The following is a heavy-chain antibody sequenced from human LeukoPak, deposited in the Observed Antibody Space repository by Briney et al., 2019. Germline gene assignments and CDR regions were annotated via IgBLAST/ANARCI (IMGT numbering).Heavy chain of an antibody. Sequence: KPSETLSLTCTVSGGSISSFYWSWIRQPPGKGLEFIGHIYYSGSTNYNPSLKSRVTMSVDTSKNQFSLKLTSVTAADTAIYYCGRHQNGGTYPIDYRGQGTLVTVSS. CDR3: GRHQNGGTYPIDY. D-gene: IGHD1-26*01. CDR2: IYYSGST. CDR1: GGSISSFY. V-gene: IGHV4-59*08. J-gene: IGHJ4*02.